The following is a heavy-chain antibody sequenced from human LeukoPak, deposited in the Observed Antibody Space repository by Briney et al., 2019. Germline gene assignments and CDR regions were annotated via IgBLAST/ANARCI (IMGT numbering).Heavy chain of an antibody. CDR1: GFTFSSSA. J-gene: IGHJ4*02. CDR3: AKESEQLVGY. D-gene: IGHD6-6*01. CDR2: ITDSGDGT. V-gene: IGHV3-23*01. Sequence: GGSLRLSCAASGFTFSSSAMSWVRQAPGKGLEWVSSITDSGDGTYYADSVKGRFTISRDDSKNTLYLQMNSLRAEDTAVYYCAKESEQLVGYWGQGTLVTVSS.